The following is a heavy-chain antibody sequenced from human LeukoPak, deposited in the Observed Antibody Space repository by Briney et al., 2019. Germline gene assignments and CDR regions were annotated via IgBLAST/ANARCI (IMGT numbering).Heavy chain of an antibody. D-gene: IGHD3-9*01. CDR2: ISYSGST. Sequence: PSETLSLTCAVSGASISNSNWLSWVRQPPGKGLEWIGYISYSGSTNYNPSLKSRVTISVDTSKNQFSLKLSSVTAADTAVYYCARGGADFLGRYFDWLLYPLAYWGQGTLVTVSS. CDR3: ARGGADFLGRYFDWLLYPLAY. J-gene: IGHJ4*02. CDR1: GASISNSNW. V-gene: IGHV4-4*02.